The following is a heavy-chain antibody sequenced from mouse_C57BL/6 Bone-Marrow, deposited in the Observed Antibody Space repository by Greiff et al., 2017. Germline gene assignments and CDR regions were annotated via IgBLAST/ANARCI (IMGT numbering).Heavy chain of an antibody. Sequence: VQLQQPGAELVKPGASVKMSCKASGSTFTSYWITWVKQRPDQGLGWIGDIIPTSGRTNYNEKIKSKAILTVDTTSNTAYMQLSSLTSEDSAVFYGARSGPLGGSFDYWGQGTTLTVSS. CDR1: GSTFTSYW. CDR3: ARSGPLGGSFDY. J-gene: IGHJ2*01. D-gene: IGHD4-1*01. CDR2: IIPTSGRT. V-gene: IGHV1-55*01.